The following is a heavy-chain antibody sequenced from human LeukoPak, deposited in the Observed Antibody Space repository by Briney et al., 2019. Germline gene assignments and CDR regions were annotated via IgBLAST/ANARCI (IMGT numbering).Heavy chain of an antibody. CDR1: GFTFSSYW. CDR2: IKQDGSEK. D-gene: IGHD6-13*01. Sequence: GGSLRLSCAASGFTFSSYWMSWVRQAPGKGLEWVANIKQDGSEKYYVDSVKGRFTISRDNAKNSLYLQMNSLRAEDTAVYYCARCYSSSWYHRHYYYYMDVWGKGTTVTVSS. V-gene: IGHV3-7*01. J-gene: IGHJ6*03. CDR3: ARCYSSSWYHRHYYYYMDV.